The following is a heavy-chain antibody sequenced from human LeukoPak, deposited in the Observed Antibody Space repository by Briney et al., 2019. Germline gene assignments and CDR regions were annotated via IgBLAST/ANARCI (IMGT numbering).Heavy chain of an antibody. D-gene: IGHD6-13*01. CDR3: AAYTHEYSSSWYGDY. CDR1: GYTSTGYY. Sequence: ASVKVPCKASGYTSTGYYMHWVRQAPGQGLEWMGWINPNSGGTNYAQKFQGRVTMTRDTSISTAYMELSRLRSDDTAVYYCAAYTHEYSSSWYGDYWGQGTLVTVSS. V-gene: IGHV1-2*02. CDR2: INPNSGGT. J-gene: IGHJ4*02.